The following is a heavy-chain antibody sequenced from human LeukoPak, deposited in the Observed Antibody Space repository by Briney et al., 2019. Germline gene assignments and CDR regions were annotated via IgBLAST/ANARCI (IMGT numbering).Heavy chain of an antibody. Sequence: GGSLRLSCVESGFSFRRYGMHWVRQAPGKGLEWVAVISYDGSNKYYADSVKGRFTISRDNSKNTLYLQMNSLRAEDTAVYYCAKIFGDYGNYYMDVWGKGTTVTVSS. CDR1: GFSFRRYG. J-gene: IGHJ6*03. CDR2: ISYDGSNK. CDR3: AKIFGDYGNYYMDV. D-gene: IGHD4-17*01. V-gene: IGHV3-30*18.